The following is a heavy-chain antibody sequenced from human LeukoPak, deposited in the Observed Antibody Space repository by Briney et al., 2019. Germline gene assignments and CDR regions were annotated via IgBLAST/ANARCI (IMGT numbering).Heavy chain of an antibody. CDR1: GFTFSNYA. V-gene: IGHV3-23*01. D-gene: IGHD2-21*02. CDR3: AKGAHIVVVTTNRGQYFDY. Sequence: GGSLRLSCVASGFTFSNYAMSWVRQAPGKGLEWVSTGSTYYADSVKGRFTISRDNSKNTLYLQMNSLRAEDTAVYYCAKGAHIVVVTTNRGQYFDYWGQGTLVTVSS. J-gene: IGHJ4*02. CDR2: GST.